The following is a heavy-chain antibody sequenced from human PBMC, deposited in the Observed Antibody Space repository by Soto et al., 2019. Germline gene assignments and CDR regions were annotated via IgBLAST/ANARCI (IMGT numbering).Heavy chain of an antibody. CDR3: AKDHYDTLTGYYGPDY. V-gene: IGHV3-30*18. D-gene: IGHD3-9*01. CDR2: ISYDGSNK. J-gene: IGHJ4*02. Sequence: LRLSCAASGFTFSSYGIHWVRQAPGKGLEWVAVISYDGSNKYYADSVKGRFTISRDNSKNTLYLQMNSLRAEDTAVYYCAKDHYDTLTGYYGPDYWGQGTLVTVSS. CDR1: GFTFSSYG.